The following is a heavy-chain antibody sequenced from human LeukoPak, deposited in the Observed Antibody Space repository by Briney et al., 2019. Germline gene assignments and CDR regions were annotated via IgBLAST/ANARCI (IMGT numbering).Heavy chain of an antibody. Sequence: GGSLRLSCAASGFTFSSYSMNWVRQAPGKGLEWVSSISSSSSYIYYADSVKGRFTISRDNAKNSLYLQMNSLRAEGTAVYYCARDHEGGVDYWGQGTLVTVSS. J-gene: IGHJ4*02. V-gene: IGHV3-21*01. CDR1: GFTFSSYS. D-gene: IGHD1-26*01. CDR3: ARDHEGGVDY. CDR2: ISSSSSYI.